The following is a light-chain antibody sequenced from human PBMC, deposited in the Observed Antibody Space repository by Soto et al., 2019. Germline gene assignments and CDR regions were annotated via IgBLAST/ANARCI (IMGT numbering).Light chain of an antibody. CDR2: EVS. CDR3: TSYTGRSSLYV. Sequence: QSALTQPASVSGSPGQSITISCTGTSGDVGGYYYVSWYQHHPGKAPKLMIYEVSNRPSGVSNRFSGSKSGNTASLTISGLQAEDEADYYCTSYTGRSSLYVFGTGTKLTVL. V-gene: IGLV2-14*01. CDR1: SGDVGGYYY. J-gene: IGLJ1*01.